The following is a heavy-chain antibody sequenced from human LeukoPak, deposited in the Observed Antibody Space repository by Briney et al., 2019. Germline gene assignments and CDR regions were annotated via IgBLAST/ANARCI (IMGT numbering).Heavy chain of an antibody. J-gene: IGHJ6*03. CDR2: ITRSSYI. CDR3: AREGRKSRGVDIVRKKETGYYYYMDV. Sequence: GGSLRLSCAASGFTFSTYSMNWVRQAPGKGLEWLSSITRSSYIYYADSVKGRFTISRDNAENSLYLQMNSLRAEDTAVYYCAREGRKSRGVDIVRKKETGYYYYMDVWGKGTTVTISS. D-gene: IGHD2-15*01. CDR1: GFTFSTYS. V-gene: IGHV3-21*01.